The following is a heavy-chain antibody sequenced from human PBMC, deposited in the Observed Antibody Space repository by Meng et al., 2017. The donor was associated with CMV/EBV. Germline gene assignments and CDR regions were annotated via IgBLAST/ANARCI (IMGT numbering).Heavy chain of an antibody. V-gene: IGHV3-20*04. D-gene: IGHD2-2*01. CDR2: INWNGGST. CDR1: GFTFDDYG. Sequence: GESLKISCAASGFTFDDYGMSWVRQAPGQGLEWVSGINWNGGSTGYADSVKGRFTISRDNAKNSLYLQMNSLRAEDTALYYCARTDCSSTSRPKYYFDYWGQGTLVTVSS. CDR3: ARTDCSSTSRPKYYFDY. J-gene: IGHJ4*02.